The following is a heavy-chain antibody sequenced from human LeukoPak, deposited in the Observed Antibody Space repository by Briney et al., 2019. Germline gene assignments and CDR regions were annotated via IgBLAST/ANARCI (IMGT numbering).Heavy chain of an antibody. J-gene: IGHJ5*02. CDR2: IYTSGST. CDR1: GGSISSGSYY. CDR3: ARGTRGVGFDP. Sequence: SETLSLTCTVSGGSISSGSYYWSWIRQPAGKGLEWIGRIYTSGSTNYNPSLKSRVTISVDTSKNQFSLKLSSVTAADTAVYYCARGTRGVGFDPWGQGTLVTVSS. V-gene: IGHV4-61*02. D-gene: IGHD3-16*01.